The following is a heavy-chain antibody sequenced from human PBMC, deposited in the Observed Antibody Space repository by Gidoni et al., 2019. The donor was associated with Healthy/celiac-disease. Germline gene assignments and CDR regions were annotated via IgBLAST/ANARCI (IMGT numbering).Heavy chain of an antibody. CDR3: ARVPYCSGGSCYADWFDP. CDR1: GYTFTGSY. D-gene: IGHD2-15*01. V-gene: IGHV1-2*02. Sequence: QVQLVQPGAEVKKPGASVKVSCKASGYTFTGSYMHWVRQAPGQGLEWMGWINPNSGGTNYAQKFQGRVTMTRDTSISTAYMELSRLRSDDTAVYYCARVPYCSGGSCYADWFDPWGQGTLVTVSS. J-gene: IGHJ5*02. CDR2: INPNSGGT.